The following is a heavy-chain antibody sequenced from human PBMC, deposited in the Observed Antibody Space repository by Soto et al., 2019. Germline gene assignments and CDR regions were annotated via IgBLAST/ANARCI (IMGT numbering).Heavy chain of an antibody. CDR3: ARGAGKNYFDY. CDR2: IYYSGST. D-gene: IGHD1-26*01. Sequence: SETLSLTCTVSGGSISSYYWSWIRQPPGKGLEWIGYIYYSGSTNYNPSLKSRVTISVDTSKNQFSLKMNSVTAADTAVYYCARGAGKNYFDYWGQGTLVTVSS. J-gene: IGHJ4*02. CDR1: GGSISSYY. V-gene: IGHV4-59*01.